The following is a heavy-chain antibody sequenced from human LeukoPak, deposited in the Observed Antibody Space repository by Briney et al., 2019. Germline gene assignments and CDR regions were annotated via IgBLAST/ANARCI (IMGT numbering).Heavy chain of an antibody. CDR1: GGSISSYY. V-gene: IGHV4-59*01. D-gene: IGHD1-26*01. Sequence: SETLSLTCTVSGGSISSYYWSWIRQPPGKGLEWIAYIYYSGSTNYNPSLKSRVAISVDTSKNQFSLKLSSVTAADTAVYYCARGQWELGGYFDYWGQGTLVTVSS. CDR3: ARGQWELGGYFDY. CDR2: IYYSGST. J-gene: IGHJ4*02.